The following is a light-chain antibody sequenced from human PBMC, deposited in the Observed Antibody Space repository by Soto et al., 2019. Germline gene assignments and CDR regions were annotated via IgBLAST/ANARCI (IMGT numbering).Light chain of an antibody. J-gene: IGLJ2*01. CDR1: SSNIGSYT. CDR3: AAWDDSLNGMV. Sequence: QSALTQPPSASGTPGQRVTISCSGSSSNIGSYTVNWYQQLPGTTPKLLIYSNNQRPSGVPDRFSGSKSGTSASLAISGLQSEDEADYYCAAWDDSLNGMVFGGGTKLTVL. CDR2: SNN. V-gene: IGLV1-44*01.